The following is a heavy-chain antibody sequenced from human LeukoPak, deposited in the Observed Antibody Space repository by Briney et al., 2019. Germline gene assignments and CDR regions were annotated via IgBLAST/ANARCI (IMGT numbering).Heavy chain of an antibody. CDR2: IYPGDSDT. CDR1: GYSFSIYW. J-gene: IGHJ3*02. Sequence: GESLKISCKGSGYSFSIYWIAWVRQMPGKGLEWMGIIYPGDSDTRYSPSFQGQVTISADKSMSTAYLQWAGLRASDTAMYNCARRGYCSGGSCHSNAFDIWGQGTMVTVSS. CDR3: ARRGYCSGGSCHSNAFDI. V-gene: IGHV5-51*01. D-gene: IGHD2-15*01.